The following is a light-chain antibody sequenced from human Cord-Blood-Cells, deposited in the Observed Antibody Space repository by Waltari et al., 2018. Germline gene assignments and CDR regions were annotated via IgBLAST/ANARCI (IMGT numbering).Light chain of an antibody. J-gene: IGLJ3*02. CDR3: LLSYSGARV. CDR1: TGAVTSGHY. Sequence: QAVVTQEPSLTVSPGGTVTLTCGSSTGAVTSGHYPYWFQQKPGQAPRTLITDTSHKHAWTPARFSGSLLGGKAALTLSGAQPEDEAEYYCLLSYSGARVFGGGTKLTVL. CDR2: DTS. V-gene: IGLV7-46*01.